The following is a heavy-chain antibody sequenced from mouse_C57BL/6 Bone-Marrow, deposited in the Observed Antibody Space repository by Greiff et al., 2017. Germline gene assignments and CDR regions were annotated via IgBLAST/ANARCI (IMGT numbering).Heavy chain of an antibody. D-gene: IGHD2-1*01. CDR2: IDPNSGGT. CDR1: GYTFTSYW. Sequence: QVHVQQPGAELVKPGASVKLSCKASGYTFTSYWMHWVKQRPGRGLEWIGRIDPNSGGTKYNEKFKSKATLTVDKPSSTAYMQLSSLTSEDSAVXYGARHIYYGNYRFTYWGQGTLVTVSA. J-gene: IGHJ3*01. V-gene: IGHV1-72*01. CDR3: ARHIYYGNYRFTY.